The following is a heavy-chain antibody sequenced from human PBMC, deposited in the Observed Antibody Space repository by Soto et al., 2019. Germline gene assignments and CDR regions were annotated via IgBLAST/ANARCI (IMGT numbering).Heavy chain of an antibody. CDR1: GYTFTSYD. CDR3: ARGWDDYGGNPGAFDI. Sequence: ASVKVSCKASGYTFTSYDINWVRQAPGQGLEWMGIINPSGGSSSYAQKFQGRVTMPRDTSTSTVYMELSSLRSEDTAVYYCARGWDDYGGNPGAFDIWGQGTMVTVSS. CDR2: INPSGGSS. J-gene: IGHJ3*02. V-gene: IGHV1-46*01. D-gene: IGHD4-17*01.